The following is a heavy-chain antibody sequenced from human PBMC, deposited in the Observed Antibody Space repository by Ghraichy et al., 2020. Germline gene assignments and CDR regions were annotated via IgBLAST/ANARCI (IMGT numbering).Heavy chain of an antibody. CDR2: IYYSGST. J-gene: IGHJ3*02. D-gene: IGHD3-3*01. V-gene: IGHV4-39*01. Sequence: SETLSLTCTVSGGSISSSSYYWGWIRQPPGKGLEWIGSIYYSGSTYYNPSLKSRVTISVDTSKNQFSLKLSSVTAADTAVYYCARRGHLSIITIFGVGQLGAFDIWGQGTMVTVSS. CDR1: GGSISSSSYY. CDR3: ARRGHLSIITIFGVGQLGAFDI.